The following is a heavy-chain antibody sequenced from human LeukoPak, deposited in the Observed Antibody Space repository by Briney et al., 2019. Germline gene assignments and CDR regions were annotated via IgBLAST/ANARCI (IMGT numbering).Heavy chain of an antibody. D-gene: IGHD4-17*01. CDR2: INHSGST. CDR3: ARFRRTTVTSFGYYYGMDV. CDR1: GGSFSGYY. V-gene: IGHV4-34*01. Sequence: SETLSLTSAVYGGSFSGYYWSWIRQPPGKGLEWMGEINHSGSTNYNLSLKSRVTISVDTSKDQSSLTLSSVTAADTAVYYYARFRRTTVTSFGYYYGMDVWGQGTTVTVSS. J-gene: IGHJ6*02.